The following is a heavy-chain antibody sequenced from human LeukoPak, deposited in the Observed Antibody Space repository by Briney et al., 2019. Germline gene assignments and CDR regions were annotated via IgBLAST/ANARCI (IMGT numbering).Heavy chain of an antibody. D-gene: IGHD3-10*01. CDR1: GYTFTSYA. Sequence: ASVKVSCKASGYTFTSYAMNWVRQAPGQGLEWMGWIDINTGNPTYAQGFTGRFVFSLDTSVSTAYLQISSLKAEDTAVYYCARNNADGEGRFSYWGQGTLVTDPS. V-gene: IGHV7-4-1*02. J-gene: IGHJ4*02. CDR3: ARNNADGEGRFSY. CDR2: IDINTGNP.